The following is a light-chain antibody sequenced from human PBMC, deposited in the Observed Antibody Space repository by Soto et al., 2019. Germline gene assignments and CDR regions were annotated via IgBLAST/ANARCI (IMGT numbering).Light chain of an antibody. V-gene: IGKV1-39*01. CDR3: QHSYSNPPS. CDR2: AAS. CDR1: QSISSY. Sequence: DIQMTQSPSSLSASVGDRVTITCRASQSISSYLNWYQQKPGKAPKLLIYAASSLQSGVPSKFSDSGSGTDFTLTISSLQPEYFATYYFQHSYSNPPSFGGGTKVEIK. J-gene: IGKJ4*01.